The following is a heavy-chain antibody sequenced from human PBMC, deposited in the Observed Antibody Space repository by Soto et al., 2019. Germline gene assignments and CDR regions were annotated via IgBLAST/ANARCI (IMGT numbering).Heavy chain of an antibody. Sequence: ASETLSLTCTVSGGSISSGGYYWSWIRQHPGKGLEWIGYIYYSGSTYYNPSLKSRVTISVDTSKNQFSLKLSSVTAADTAVYYCARDYGSGGNVDYWGQGTLVTVSS. CDR3: ARDYGSGGNVDY. CDR2: IYYSGST. V-gene: IGHV4-31*03. CDR1: GGSISSGGYY. J-gene: IGHJ4*02. D-gene: IGHD3-10*01.